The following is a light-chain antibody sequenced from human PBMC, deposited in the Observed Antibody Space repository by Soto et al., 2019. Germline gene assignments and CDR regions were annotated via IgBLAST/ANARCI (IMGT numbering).Light chain of an antibody. Sequence: SSALTQPPSVSVAPGQTARITCGGFNIGNKSVHWYQQKPGQAPVLVVYDDSDRPSGIPERFSGSNSGNTATLTISRVEAGDEADYYCQVWDRVSESYVFGTGTKGTVL. CDR3: QVWDRVSESYV. CDR2: DDS. V-gene: IGLV3-21*02. CDR1: NIGNKS. J-gene: IGLJ1*01.